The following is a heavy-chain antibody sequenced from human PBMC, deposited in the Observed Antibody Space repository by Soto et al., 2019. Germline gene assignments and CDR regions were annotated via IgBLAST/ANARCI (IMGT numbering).Heavy chain of an antibody. V-gene: IGHV3-7*01. D-gene: IGHD3-3*01. CDR2: IKQDGSEK. CDR1: GFTFSSYW. J-gene: IGHJ6*03. Sequence: GGSLRLSCAASGFTFSSYWMSWVRQAPGKGLEWVANIKQDGSEKYYVDSVKGRFTTSRDNAKNSLYLQMNSLRAEDTAVYYCAREYDFWSGYYHYYYYYMDVWGKGTTVTVSS. CDR3: AREYDFWSGYYHYYYYYMDV.